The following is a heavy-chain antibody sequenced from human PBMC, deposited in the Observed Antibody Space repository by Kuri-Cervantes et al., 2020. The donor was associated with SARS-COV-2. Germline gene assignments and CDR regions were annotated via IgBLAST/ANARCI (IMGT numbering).Heavy chain of an antibody. D-gene: IGHD4-11*01. V-gene: IGHV3-33*08. CDR1: GFTFSSYG. Sequence: GGSLRLSCAAAGFTFSSYGMHWVRQAPGKGLEWVAVIWYDGSNKYYADSVKGRFTISSDNSKNTLSLQMNSLRAEDTAVYYCTTTRVPRWGQGTMVTVSS. CDR3: TTTRVPR. CDR2: IWYDGSNK. J-gene: IGHJ3*01.